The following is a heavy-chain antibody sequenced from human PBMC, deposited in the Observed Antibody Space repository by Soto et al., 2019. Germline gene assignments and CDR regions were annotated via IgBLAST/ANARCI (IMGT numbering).Heavy chain of an antibody. CDR1: GFTCSNAW. Sequence: GGSLRLSCAASGFTCSNAWMNWVRQAPGKGLEWVGRIKSKSDGGTTDYAAPVKGTFTISRDDSKNTLYLQMNSLRAEDTAVCYCAKDPSPGMDVWGQGTTVTVSS. CDR3: AKDPSPGMDV. V-gene: IGHV3-15*07. CDR2: IKSKSDGGTT. J-gene: IGHJ6*02.